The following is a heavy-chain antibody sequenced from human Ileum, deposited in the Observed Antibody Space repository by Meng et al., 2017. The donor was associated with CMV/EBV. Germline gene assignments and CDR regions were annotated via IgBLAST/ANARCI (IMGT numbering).Heavy chain of an antibody. V-gene: IGHV3-13*01. CDR1: GFSFSNYD. J-gene: IGHJ6*02. CDR2: IETAGDT. CDR3: ARAYSSSSKKFYYYYGMDV. D-gene: IGHD6-6*01. Sequence: GESLKISCAASGFSFSNYDMHWVRQVTGKGLEWVSIIETAGDTYYAGSVKGRFTISRDNSKNTLYLQMNSLRAEDTAVYYCARAYSSSSKKFYYYYGMDVWGQGTTVTVSS.